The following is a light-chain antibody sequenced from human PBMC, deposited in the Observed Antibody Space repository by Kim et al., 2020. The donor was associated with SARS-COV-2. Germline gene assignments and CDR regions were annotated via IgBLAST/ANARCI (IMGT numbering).Light chain of an antibody. CDR1: SSNIENNI. J-gene: IGLJ3*02. CDR3: AAWDGSLNGWV. CDR2: FNN. Sequence: QSVLTQPPSASGTPGQRVTISCSGSSSNIENNIVNWYQHLTGTAPKLLIFFNNQRPSGVPDRFSASKSGTSASLAISGLQSEDEADYYCAAWDGSLNGWVFGGGTKLTVL. V-gene: IGLV1-44*01.